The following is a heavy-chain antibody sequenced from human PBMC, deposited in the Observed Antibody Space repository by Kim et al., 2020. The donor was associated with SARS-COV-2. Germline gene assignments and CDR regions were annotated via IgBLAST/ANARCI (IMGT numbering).Heavy chain of an antibody. CDR3: ARDRGVISITMIVPVAPDAFDI. CDR2: IIPIFGTA. D-gene: IGHD3-22*01. J-gene: IGHJ3*02. CDR1: GGTFSSYA. Sequence: SVKVSCKASGGTFSSYAISWVRQAPGQGLEWMGGIIPIFGTANYAQKFQGRVTITADESTSTAYMELSSLRSEDTAVYYCARDRGVISITMIVPVAPDAFDIWGQGTMVTVSS. V-gene: IGHV1-69*13.